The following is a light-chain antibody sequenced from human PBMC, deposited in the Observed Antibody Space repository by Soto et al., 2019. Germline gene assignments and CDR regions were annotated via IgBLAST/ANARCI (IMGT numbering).Light chain of an antibody. CDR3: QQYNNWSIT. CDR1: HSVSSN. V-gene: IGKV3D-15*01. CDR2: GAS. J-gene: IGKJ5*01. Sequence: IVLTQSPVTLSFSACEIATLSCSAIHSVSSNLACYQQKPGQAPRLLIYGASNRAAGIPDRFSGSGSGTEFTLTISSLQSEDFAVYYCQQYNNWSITFGQGTRLEIK.